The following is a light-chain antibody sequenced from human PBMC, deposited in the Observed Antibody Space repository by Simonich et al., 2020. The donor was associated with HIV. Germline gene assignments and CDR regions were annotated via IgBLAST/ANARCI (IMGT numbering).Light chain of an antibody. J-gene: IGKJ3*01. CDR1: QSISSW. CDR3: QQYYSTPT. V-gene: IGKV1-NL1*01. Sequence: DIQMTQSPSSVSASVGNRVTITCRASQSISSWLAWYQQKPGKAPNLLLYAASRLQSGVPSRFSGSASGTDYTLTISSLQPEDFATYYCQQYYSTPTFGPGTKVDIK. CDR2: AAS.